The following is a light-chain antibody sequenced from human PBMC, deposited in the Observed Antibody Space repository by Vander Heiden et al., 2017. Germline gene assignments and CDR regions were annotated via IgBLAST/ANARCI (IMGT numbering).Light chain of an antibody. CDR1: QGIKNY. V-gene: IGKV1-6*01. CDR2: AAS. CDR3: LQDYSYPRT. J-gene: IGKJ1*01. Sequence: AIQMSQSPSSLSASVGDRVTITCRASQGIKNYLGWYQQKPGKAPNLLIYAASSLQSGVPSRFSGSGSSTDFTLIISSLQPEDFATYYCLQDYSYPRTFGQGTKVDIK.